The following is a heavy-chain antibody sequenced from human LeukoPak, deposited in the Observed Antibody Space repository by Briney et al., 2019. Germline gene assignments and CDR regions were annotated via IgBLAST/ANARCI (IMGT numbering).Heavy chain of an antibody. Sequence: GGSLRLFCAASGFTFRDYDMHWVRQAPGKGLEWVAVISYDGSNRYYADSMKGRFTISRDDSKNTLYLQMHSLRAEDTAVYYCAKNFLKGFDYWGQGTLVTVSS. J-gene: IGHJ4*02. CDR3: AKNFLKGFDY. CDR1: GFTFRDYD. V-gene: IGHV3-30*18. CDR2: ISYDGSNR.